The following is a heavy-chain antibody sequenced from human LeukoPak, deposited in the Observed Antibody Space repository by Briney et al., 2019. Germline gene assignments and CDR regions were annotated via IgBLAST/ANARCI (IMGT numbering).Heavy chain of an antibody. V-gene: IGHV3-23*01. CDR2: ISGSGGST. CDR3: AKAYRAGVTTYGMDV. Sequence: GGSLRLSCAASGLTFSSYAMSWVRQAPGKGLEWVSAISGSGGSTYYADSVSGRFTISTDNSKNTLYLQMNSLRDEDTDVYYCAKAYRAGVTTYGMDVWGQGTTVTVSS. D-gene: IGHD1-14*01. J-gene: IGHJ6*02. CDR1: GLTFSSYA.